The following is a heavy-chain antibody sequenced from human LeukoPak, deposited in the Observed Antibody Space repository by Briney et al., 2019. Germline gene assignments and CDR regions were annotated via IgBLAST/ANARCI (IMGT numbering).Heavy chain of an antibody. CDR3: AREGYSSGRAAVLDH. V-gene: IGHV3-30*09. J-gene: IGHJ1*01. CDR1: GFTFSSYE. CDR2: MSHNGRTK. D-gene: IGHD2-15*01. Sequence: GGSLRLSCAASGFTFSSYEMNWVRQAPGKGLEWVSLMSHNGRTKNYADSVKGRFAISRDDSKNTLYLQMNSLRAEDTAVYYCAREGYSSGRAAVLDHWGQGTLVTVSS.